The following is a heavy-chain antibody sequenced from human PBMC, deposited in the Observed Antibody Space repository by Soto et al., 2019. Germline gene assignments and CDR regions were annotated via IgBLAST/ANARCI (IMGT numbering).Heavy chain of an antibody. V-gene: IGHV1-18*01. CDR1: GYTFTSYA. CDR2: ISAYNGNT. Sequence: GASVKASCKASGYTFTSYAMHWVRQAPGQRLEWMGWISAYNGNTNYAQKLQGRVTMTTDTSTSTAYMELRSLRSDDTAVYYCARCGSGYCDAFDIWGQGTMVTVSS. D-gene: IGHD3-22*01. J-gene: IGHJ3*02. CDR3: ARCGSGYCDAFDI.